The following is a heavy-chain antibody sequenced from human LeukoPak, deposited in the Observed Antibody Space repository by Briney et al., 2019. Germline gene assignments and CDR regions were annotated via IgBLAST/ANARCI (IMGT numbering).Heavy chain of an antibody. CDR2: ISRRGSST. CDR1: GLPVTSYD. Sequence: GGTLRLSCAASGLPVTSYDMSRARHAPGKGRVWGRAISRRGSSTNYADAVNGRFTNSSDNTKTTLYLQMHSLKPVDTAVYYCANGRYGDYVCQHRGQGTLVTVSS. D-gene: IGHD4-17*01. V-gene: IGHV3-23*01. J-gene: IGHJ1*01. CDR3: ANGRYGDYVCQH.